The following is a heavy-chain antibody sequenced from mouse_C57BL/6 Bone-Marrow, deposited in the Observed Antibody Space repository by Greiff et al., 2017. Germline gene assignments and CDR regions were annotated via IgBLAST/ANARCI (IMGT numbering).Heavy chain of an antibody. D-gene: IGHD2-4*01. Sequence: VQVVESGPGLVAPSQSLSITCTVSGFSLTSYGVSWVRQPPGKGLEWLGVIWGDGGTNYHSALISSLSISKDNSKSQVCLKLNSLQTKDTATYYCAMIVYNDFSFAYWGQGTLVTVSA. J-gene: IGHJ3*01. CDR1: GFSLTSYG. CDR3: AMIVYNDFSFAY. CDR2: IWGDGGT. V-gene: IGHV2-3*01.